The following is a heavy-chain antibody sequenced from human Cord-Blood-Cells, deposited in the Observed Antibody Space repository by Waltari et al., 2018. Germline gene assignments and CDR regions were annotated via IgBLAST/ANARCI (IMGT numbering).Heavy chain of an antibody. Sequence: QVQLVQSGAEVKKPGASVKVSCKASGYTFTSYAIHWVRQAPGNRLEWMGWINAGNGNTKYSQKFQGRVTITRDTSASTAYMELSSLRSEDTAVYYCARAEITMIVVDYYYGMDVWGQGTTVTVSS. D-gene: IGHD3-22*01. V-gene: IGHV1-3*01. J-gene: IGHJ6*02. CDR2: INAGNGNT. CDR3: ARAEITMIVVDYYYGMDV. CDR1: GYTFTSYA.